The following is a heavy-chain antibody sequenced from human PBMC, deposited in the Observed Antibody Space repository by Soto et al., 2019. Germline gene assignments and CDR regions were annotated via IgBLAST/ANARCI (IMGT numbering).Heavy chain of an antibody. V-gene: IGHV4-34*01. J-gene: IGHJ6*02. CDR2: INHSGST. CDR1: GGSFSGYY. Sequence: SETLSLTCAFYGGSFSGYYWSWIRQPPGKGLEWIGEINHSGSTNYNPSLKSRVTISVDTSKNQFSLKLSSVTAADTAVYYCARGEIQLWLNYYYGMDVWGQGTTVTVSS. D-gene: IGHD5-18*01. CDR3: ARGEIQLWLNYYYGMDV.